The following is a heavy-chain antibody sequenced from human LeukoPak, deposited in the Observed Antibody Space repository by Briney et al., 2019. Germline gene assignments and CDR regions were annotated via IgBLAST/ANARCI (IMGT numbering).Heavy chain of an antibody. CDR2: ITMSGSVI. J-gene: IGHJ5*02. V-gene: IGHV3-11*01. CDR3: ARGGWSRGWFDP. D-gene: IGHD6-19*01. CDR1: GPTSRDYN. Sequence: GGSLRLSFAASGPTSRDYNMSGIPQAPGKGLECISYITMSGSVIQYSASVKGRFTTSRDNAKNSVYLQMNSLRVEDTAVYYCARGGWSRGWFDPWGQGTLVTVSS.